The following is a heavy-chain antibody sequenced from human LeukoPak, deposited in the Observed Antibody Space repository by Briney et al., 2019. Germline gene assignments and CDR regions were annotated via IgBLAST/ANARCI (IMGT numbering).Heavy chain of an antibody. Sequence: PGGSLRLSCAAAGFTVSDNDLTWVRQAPGKGLEWVSIMYIARHTHYADSLKGRFSISRDNSKNTMYFHMNSLRAEDTAVYYCARDGVAGGFDFWGQGTLVTVSS. V-gene: IGHV3-53*01. CDR2: MYIARHT. CDR1: GFTVSDND. CDR3: ARDGVAGGFDF. D-gene: IGHD6-19*01. J-gene: IGHJ4*02.